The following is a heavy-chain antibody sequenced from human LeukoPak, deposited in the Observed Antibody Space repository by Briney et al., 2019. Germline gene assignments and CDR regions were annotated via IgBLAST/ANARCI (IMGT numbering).Heavy chain of an antibody. V-gene: IGHV1-8*01. J-gene: IGHJ5*02. CDR1: GYTFTTYD. Sequence: ASVKVSCKASGYTFTTYDITWVRQATGQGLEWMGWMNPNSGDTAYAQKFQGRVTMTRDTSISTAYMELSRLRSDDTAVYYCARSRDWFDPWGQGTLVTVSS. CDR2: MNPNSGDT. CDR3: ARSRDWFDP.